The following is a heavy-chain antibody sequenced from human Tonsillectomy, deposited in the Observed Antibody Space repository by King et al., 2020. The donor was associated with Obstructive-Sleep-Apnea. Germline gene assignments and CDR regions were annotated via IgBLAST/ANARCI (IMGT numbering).Heavy chain of an antibody. J-gene: IGHJ6*02. CDR3: AKDRARFLEWLSPQLASYGMDV. D-gene: IGHD3-3*01. Sequence: VQLVESGGGVVQPGRSLRLSCAASGFTFSSYGIHWVRQAPGKGLEWVAVTWYDGSNKYYADSVKGRFTMSRDNSKNTLYLQMNSLRAEDTAVYYCAKDRARFLEWLSPQLASYGMDVWGQGTTVIVSS. CDR2: TWYDGSNK. V-gene: IGHV3-33*06. CDR1: GFTFSSYG.